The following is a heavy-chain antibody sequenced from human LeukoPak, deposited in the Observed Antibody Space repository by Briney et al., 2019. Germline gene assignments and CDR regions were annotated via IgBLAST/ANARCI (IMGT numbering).Heavy chain of an antibody. CDR2: ISYDGGNK. V-gene: IGHV3-30*18. CDR3: AKDLGYCSSSTCYGRDY. D-gene: IGHD2-2*01. J-gene: IGHJ4*02. CDR1: GFTFSSYG. Sequence: GGSLRLSCAASGFTFSSYGMHWVRQAPGKGLEWVAVISYDGGNKYYADSVKGRFTISRDNSKNPLSLQMTSLRSEDTAVYYCAKDLGYCSSSTCYGRDYWGQGTLVTVSS.